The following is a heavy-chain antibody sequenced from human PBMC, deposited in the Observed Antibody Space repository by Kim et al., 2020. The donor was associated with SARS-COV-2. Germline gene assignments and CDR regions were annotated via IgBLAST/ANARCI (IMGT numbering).Heavy chain of an antibody. J-gene: IGHJ4*02. CDR3: AKGYWNFLDY. CDR2: ISWNSGII. CDR1: GFTFDDHA. D-gene: IGHD1-7*01. V-gene: IGHV3-9*01. Sequence: GGSLRLSCAASGFTFDDHAMHWVRQGSGKGLEWVSGISWNSGIIGYADSVKGRFTISRDNAKNSLYLQMNSLRAEDTALYYCAKGYWNFLDYWGQGTLVTVSS.